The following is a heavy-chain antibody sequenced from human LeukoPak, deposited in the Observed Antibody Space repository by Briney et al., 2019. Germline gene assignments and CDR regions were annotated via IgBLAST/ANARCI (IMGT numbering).Heavy chain of an antibody. CDR2: ISSSSSYI. CDR3: ARDKPEVSLERDN. D-gene: IGHD1-1*01. CDR1: GFTFSSYS. J-gene: IGHJ4*02. V-gene: IGHV3-21*01. Sequence: GGSLRLSCAASGFTFSSYSMNWVRQAPGKGLEWVSYISSSSSYIYYADSVKGRFTISRDNAKNSLYLQMNSLRAEDTAVYYCARDKPEVSLERDNWGQGTLVTVSS.